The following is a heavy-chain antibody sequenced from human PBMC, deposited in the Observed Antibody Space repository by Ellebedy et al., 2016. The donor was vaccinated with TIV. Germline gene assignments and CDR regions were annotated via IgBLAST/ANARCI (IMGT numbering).Heavy chain of an antibody. CDR1: GYTFTSYF. Sequence: ASVKVSCKASGYTFTSYFLYWVRQAPGQGLEWMGIINPTSGSSNYAQKFQGRVTMTRYTSTSTVYMDLSSLRSEDTAVYYCARGDNYYYDSSGYYYSYWGQGTLVTVSS. D-gene: IGHD3-22*01. CDR3: ARGDNYYYDSSGYYYSY. J-gene: IGHJ4*02. V-gene: IGHV1-46*01. CDR2: INPTSGSS.